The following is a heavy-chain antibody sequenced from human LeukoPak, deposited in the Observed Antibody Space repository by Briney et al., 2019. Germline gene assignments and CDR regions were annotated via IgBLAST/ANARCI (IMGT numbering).Heavy chain of an antibody. CDR1: GFTFSNAW. D-gene: IGHD2-15*01. Sequence: GGSLRLSCAASGFTFSNAWMSWVRQAPGKGLEWVGRIKSKTDGGTTDYAAPAKGRFTISRDDSKNTLYLQMNSLKTEDTAVYYCARGEDIVVVVAAAPAGMDVWGQGTTVTVSS. V-gene: IGHV3-15*01. CDR3: ARGEDIVVVVAAAPAGMDV. CDR2: IKSKTDGGTT. J-gene: IGHJ6*02.